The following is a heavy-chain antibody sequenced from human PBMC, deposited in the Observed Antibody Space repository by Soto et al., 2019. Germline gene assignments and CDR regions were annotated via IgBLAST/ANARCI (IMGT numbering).Heavy chain of an antibody. CDR3: AKAPSSGWYGY. J-gene: IGHJ4*02. CDR1: GFTFSSYA. Sequence: EGSLRLSCAASGFTFSSYAMSWVRQAPGKGLEWVSAISGSGGSTYYADSVKGRFTISRDNSKNTLYLQMNSLRAEDTAVYYCAKAPSSGWYGYWGQGTLVTVSS. V-gene: IGHV3-23*01. D-gene: IGHD6-19*01. CDR2: ISGSGGST.